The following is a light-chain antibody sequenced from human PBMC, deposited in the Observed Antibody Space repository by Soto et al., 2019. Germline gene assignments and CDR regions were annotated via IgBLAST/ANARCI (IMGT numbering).Light chain of an antibody. J-gene: IGLJ1*01. CDR3: AACDDSLSGFFV. CDR1: NSNIGSNS. Sequence: QSVLTQPPSASGTPGQRVTISCSGSNSNIGSNSVFWYQHLPGTAPKLLIFRDNQRPSGVPDRFSGSKSGTSASLAISGHRSEDEADYYCAACDDSLSGFFVFGTGTKVTVL. V-gene: IGLV1-47*01. CDR2: RDN.